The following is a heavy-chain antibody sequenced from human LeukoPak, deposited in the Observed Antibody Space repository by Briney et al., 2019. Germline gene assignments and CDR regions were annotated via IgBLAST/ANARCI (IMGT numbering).Heavy chain of an antibody. D-gene: IGHD6-13*01. CDR1: GFTFSNAW. J-gene: IGHJ4*02. CDR3: ARDRRYSRSDY. V-gene: IGHV3-7*01. CDR2: IKQDGSEK. Sequence: GGSLRLSCAASGFTFSNAWMSWVRQAPGKGLEWVANIKQDGSEKYYVDSVKGRFTISRDNAKNSLYLQMNSLRAEDTAVYYCARDRRYSRSDYWGQGTLVTVSS.